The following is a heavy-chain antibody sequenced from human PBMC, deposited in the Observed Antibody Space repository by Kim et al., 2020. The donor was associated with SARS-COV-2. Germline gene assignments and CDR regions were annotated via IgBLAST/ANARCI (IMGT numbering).Heavy chain of an antibody. D-gene: IGHD1-26*01. CDR3: ARSGLAGATTFDL. V-gene: IGHV4-39*01. J-gene: IGHJ4*02. Sequence: YYNPTLRSRFTFSMEPSKNQFSLKLTSLTAADTAFYFCARSGLAGATTFDLWGQGTLVTVSS.